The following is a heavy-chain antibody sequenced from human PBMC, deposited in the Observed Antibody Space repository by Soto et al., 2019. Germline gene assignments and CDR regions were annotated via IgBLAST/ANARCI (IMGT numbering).Heavy chain of an antibody. CDR3: AKETSNSLVY. V-gene: IGHV3-30*18. J-gene: IGHJ4*02. CDR2: ISYDGSHR. Sequence: PGGSLRLSCAASGFTFSAYAMHWVRQAPGKGLEWMTFISYDGSHRYYADSVKGRFTISRDNSKNTLSLQMSSLRAEDTAVYYCAKETSNSLVYWGRGTLVTVSS. CDR1: GFTFSAYA. D-gene: IGHD6-6*01.